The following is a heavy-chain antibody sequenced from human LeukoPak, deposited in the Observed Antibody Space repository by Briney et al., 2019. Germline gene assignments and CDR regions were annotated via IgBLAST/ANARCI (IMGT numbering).Heavy chain of an antibody. J-gene: IGHJ4*02. D-gene: IGHD6-13*01. CDR2: IIPILGIA. Sequence: SVKVSCKASGGTFSSYAISWVRQAPGQGLEWMGRIIPILGIANCAQKFQGRVTITADKSTSTAYMELSSLRSEDTAVYYCARDAGYSSSWTAYYFDYWGQGTLVTVSS. V-gene: IGHV1-69*04. CDR3: ARDAGYSSSWTAYYFDY. CDR1: GGTFSSYA.